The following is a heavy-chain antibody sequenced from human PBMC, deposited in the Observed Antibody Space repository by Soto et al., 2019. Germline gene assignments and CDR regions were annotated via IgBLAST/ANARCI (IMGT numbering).Heavy chain of an antibody. J-gene: IGHJ6*02. CDR3: ARDRIQGGYLLYYYYGMDV. Sequence: GSLRLSCAASGFTFSSYAMHWVRQAPGKGLEWVAVISYDGSNKYYADSVKGRFTISRDNSKNTLYLQMNSLRAEDTAVYYCARDRIQGGYLLYYYYGMDVWGQGTTVTVSS. D-gene: IGHD3-22*01. CDR1: GFTFSSYA. V-gene: IGHV3-30-3*01. CDR2: ISYDGSNK.